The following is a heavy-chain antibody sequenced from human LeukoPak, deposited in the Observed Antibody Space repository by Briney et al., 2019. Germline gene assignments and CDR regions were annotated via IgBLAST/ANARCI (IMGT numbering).Heavy chain of an antibody. J-gene: IGHJ4*02. Sequence: GGSLRLSCEGSGFTFSNHWMSWVRQAPGKGLEWVANINQDGSAEYYVDSVKGRFTISRDNAKTSLYLQMNSLRAEDTAVYYCARDTSRNDLDYWGQGTLVTVSS. V-gene: IGHV3-7*04. CDR3: ARDTSRNDLDY. CDR1: GFTFSNHW. CDR2: INQDGSAE. D-gene: IGHD1-1*01.